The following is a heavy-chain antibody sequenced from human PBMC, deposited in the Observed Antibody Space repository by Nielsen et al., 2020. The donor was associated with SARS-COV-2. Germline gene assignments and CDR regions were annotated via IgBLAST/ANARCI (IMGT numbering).Heavy chain of an antibody. V-gene: IGHV3-33*01. CDR3: AREGTTSIFGVVMYYYYGMDV. D-gene: IGHD3-3*01. CDR2: IWYDGSNK. J-gene: IGHJ6*02. Sequence: GESLKISCAASGFTFSSYGMHWVRQAPGKGLEWVAVIWYDGSNKYYADSVKGRFTISRDNSKNTLYLQMNSLRAEDTAVYYCAREGTTSIFGVVMYYYYGMDVWGQGTTVTVSS. CDR1: GFTFSSYG.